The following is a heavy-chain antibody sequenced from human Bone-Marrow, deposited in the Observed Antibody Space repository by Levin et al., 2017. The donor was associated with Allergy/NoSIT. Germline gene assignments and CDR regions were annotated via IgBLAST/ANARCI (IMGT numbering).Heavy chain of an antibody. J-gene: IGHJ5*02. Sequence: GGSLRLSCAASGITFSTYAMNWVRQAPGKGLDWVSTINGAGGVTFYADSAKGRFTISRDNSKNTLFLQMNSLKVEDTAVYYCARSFNTGRVTWFDPWGQGTLVTVSS. CDR1: GITFSTYA. CDR2: INGAGGVT. V-gene: IGHV3-23*01. D-gene: IGHD1-14*01. CDR3: ARSFNTGRVTWFDP.